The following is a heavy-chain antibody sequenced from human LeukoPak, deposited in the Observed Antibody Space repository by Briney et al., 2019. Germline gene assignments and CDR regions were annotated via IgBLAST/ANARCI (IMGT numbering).Heavy chain of an antibody. V-gene: IGHV4-34*01. CDR2: INHSGST. J-gene: IGHJ5*02. CDR3: AREVGYYDSSGPSP. Sequence: PSETLSLTCAVYGGSFSGYYWSWIRQPPEKGLEWIGEINHSGSTNYNPSLKSRVTISVDTSKNQFSLKLSSVTAADTAVYYCAREVGYYDSSGPSPWGQGTLVTVSS. D-gene: IGHD3-22*01. CDR1: GGSFSGYY.